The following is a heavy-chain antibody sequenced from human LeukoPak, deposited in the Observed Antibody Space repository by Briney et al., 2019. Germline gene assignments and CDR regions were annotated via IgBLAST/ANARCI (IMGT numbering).Heavy chain of an antibody. CDR3: ARLHAYCGGDCYSYYFDY. CDR1: GSSISSSSYY. V-gene: IGHV4-39*01. D-gene: IGHD2-21*02. Sequence: SETLSLTCTVSGSSISSSSYYWGWIRQPPGKGLEWIGSIYYSGSTYYNPSLKSRVTISVDTSKNQFSLKLSSVTAADTAVYYCARLHAYCGGDCYSYYFDYWGQGTLVTVSS. CDR2: IYYSGST. J-gene: IGHJ4*02.